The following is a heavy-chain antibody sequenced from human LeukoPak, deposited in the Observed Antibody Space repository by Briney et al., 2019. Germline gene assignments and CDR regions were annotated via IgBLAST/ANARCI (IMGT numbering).Heavy chain of an antibody. CDR2: ISGSGGST. CDR3: AKDFLTGYSSSWYRGIDP. D-gene: IGHD6-13*01. Sequence: GGSLRLSCAASGFTFSSYAMSWVRQAPGKGLEWVSAISGSGGSTYYADSVKGRFTISRDNSKNTLYLQMNSLRAEDTAVYYCAKDFLTGYSSSWYRGIDPWGQGTLVTVSS. J-gene: IGHJ5*02. CDR1: GFTFSSYA. V-gene: IGHV3-23*01.